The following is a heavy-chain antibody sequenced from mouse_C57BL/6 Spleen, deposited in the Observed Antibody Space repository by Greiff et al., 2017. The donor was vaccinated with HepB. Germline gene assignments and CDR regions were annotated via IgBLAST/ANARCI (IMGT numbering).Heavy chain of an antibody. V-gene: IGHV1-64*01. CDR2: IHPNSGST. J-gene: IGHJ4*01. CDR1: GYTFTSYW. CDR3: ARSAYYSNFMDY. D-gene: IGHD2-5*01. Sequence: VQLQQPGAELVKPGASVKLSCKASGYTFTSYWMHWVKQRPGQGLEWIGMIHPNSGSTNYNEKFKSKATLTVDKSSSTAYMQLSSLTSEDSAVYYCARSAYYSNFMDYRGQGTSVTVSS.